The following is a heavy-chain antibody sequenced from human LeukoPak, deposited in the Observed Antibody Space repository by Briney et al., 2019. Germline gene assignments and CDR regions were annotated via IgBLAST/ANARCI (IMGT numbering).Heavy chain of an antibody. V-gene: IGHV3-30*04. Sequence: GRSLRLSCAASGFTFSSYAMHWVRQAPGKGLEWVAVISYDGSNKYYADSVKGRFTISRDNSKNTLYLQMNSLRAEDTAVYYCARGTRGGSGWYSPMDVWGQGTTVTVSS. D-gene: IGHD6-19*01. CDR1: GFTFSSYA. J-gene: IGHJ6*02. CDR3: ARGTRGGSGWYSPMDV. CDR2: ISYDGSNK.